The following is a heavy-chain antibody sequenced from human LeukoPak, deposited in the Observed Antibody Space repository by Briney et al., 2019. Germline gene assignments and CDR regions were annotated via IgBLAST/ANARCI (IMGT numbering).Heavy chain of an antibody. CDR3: ARGGIVVPAAALLEFDP. Sequence: GGSLRLSCAASGLTFSSYSMNWVRQAPGKGLQWVSSISSSSSYINYADSVKGRFTISRDNAKNSLYLQMNSLRAEDTAAYYCARGGIVVPAAALLEFDPWGQGTLVTVSS. CDR1: GLTFSSYS. CDR2: ISSSSSYI. D-gene: IGHD2-2*01. J-gene: IGHJ5*02. V-gene: IGHV3-21*01.